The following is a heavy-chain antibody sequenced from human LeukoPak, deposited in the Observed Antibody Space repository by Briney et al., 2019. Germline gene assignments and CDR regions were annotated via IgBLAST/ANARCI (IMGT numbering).Heavy chain of an antibody. V-gene: IGHV4-39*01. CDR1: GGSIRSSYYY. CDR3: ARQSLAAYCGGDCYYFDY. Sequence: SETLPLTCTVSGGSIRSSYYYWGWIRQPPGKGLEWIGSIYDSGSTYYNPSLKSRVTISVDTSKNQFSLKLSSVTAADTAVYYCARQSLAAYCGGDCYYFDYWGQGTLVTVSS. CDR2: IYDSGST. J-gene: IGHJ4*02. D-gene: IGHD2-21*02.